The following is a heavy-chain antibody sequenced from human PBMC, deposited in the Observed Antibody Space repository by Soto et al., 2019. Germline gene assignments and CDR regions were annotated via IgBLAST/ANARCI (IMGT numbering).Heavy chain of an antibody. D-gene: IGHD2-15*01. J-gene: IGHJ4*02. CDR1: TYTFTTYT. CDR2: ITTGNGYT. CDR3: ATDCSSTSCSYYFDS. V-gene: IGHV1-3*04. Sequence: ASVKVSCKASTYTFTTYTLHWVRQAPGQRLEWMGWITTGNGYTRYSQKFQGRVTITRDTSANTVYMDLSSLTSEDTAVYYCATDCSSTSCSYYFDSWGQGILVTVSS.